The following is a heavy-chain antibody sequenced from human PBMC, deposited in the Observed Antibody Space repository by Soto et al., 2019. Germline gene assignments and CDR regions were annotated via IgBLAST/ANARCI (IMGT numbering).Heavy chain of an antibody. D-gene: IGHD6-19*01. CDR3: ARDKTSNGSIDY. V-gene: IGHV3-48*02. CDR2: SGSGRTIM. CDR1: GFTLSRYS. J-gene: IGHJ4*02. Sequence: PGGSLRLSCAASGFTLSRYSMNWVRQAPGKGLEWVSYSGSGRTIMYYAESVKGRFTISRDNAKNALYLQMNSLRDEDMAVYYCARDKTSNGSIDYWGQGTLVTVSS.